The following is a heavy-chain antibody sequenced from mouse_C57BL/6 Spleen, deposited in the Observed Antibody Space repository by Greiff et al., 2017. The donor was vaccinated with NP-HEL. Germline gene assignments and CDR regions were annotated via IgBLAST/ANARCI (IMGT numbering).Heavy chain of an antibody. Sequence: EVKLQESGGDLVKPGGSLKLSCAASGFTFSSYGMSWVRQTPDKRLEWVATISSGGSYTYYPDSVKGRFTISRDNAKNTLYLQMSSLKSEDTAMYYCARLSTVVGDYWGQGTSVTVSS. J-gene: IGHJ4*01. V-gene: IGHV5-6*01. CDR3: ARLSTVVGDY. CDR2: ISSGGSYT. D-gene: IGHD1-1*01. CDR1: GFTFSSYG.